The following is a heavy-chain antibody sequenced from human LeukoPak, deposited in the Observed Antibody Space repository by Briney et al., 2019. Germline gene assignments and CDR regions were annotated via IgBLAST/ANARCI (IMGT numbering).Heavy chain of an antibody. V-gene: IGHV1-2*02. J-gene: IGHJ4*02. CDR2: INPNSGGT. CDR1: GYTFTGYY. CDR3: ARGGAELIPSLLWFGEFPFDY. D-gene: IGHD3-10*01. Sequence: GASVKVSCKASGYTFTGYYMHWVRQAPGQGLEWMGWINPNSGGTNYAQKFQGRVTMTRDTSISTAYMELSRLRSDDTAVYYCARGGAELIPSLLWFGEFPFDYWGQGTLVTVSS.